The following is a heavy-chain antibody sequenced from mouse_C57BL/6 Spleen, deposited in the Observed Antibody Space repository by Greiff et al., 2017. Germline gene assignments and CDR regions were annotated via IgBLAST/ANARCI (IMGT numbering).Heavy chain of an antibody. V-gene: IGHV1-26*01. CDR2: INPNNGGT. CDR3: ARERVDSSGYALLKYFDV. D-gene: IGHD3-2*02. Sequence: EVQLQQSGPELVKPGASVKISCKASGYTFTDYYMNWVKQSHGKSLEWIGDINPNNGGTSYNQKFKGKATLTVDKSSSTAYMELRSLTSEDSAVYYCARERVDSSGYALLKYFDVWGTGTTVTVSS. CDR1: GYTFTDYY. J-gene: IGHJ1*03.